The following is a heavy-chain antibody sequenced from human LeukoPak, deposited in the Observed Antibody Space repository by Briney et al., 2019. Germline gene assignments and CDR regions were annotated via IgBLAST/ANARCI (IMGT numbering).Heavy chain of an antibody. D-gene: IGHD3-10*01. CDR1: GFSFSDYN. CDR3: ARDDGSGSYANFYYYYYYMDV. Sequence: GGSLRLSCTASGFSFSDYNMNWARQAPGKGLEWVSSISSSTTYMYYADSAKGRFTISRDDAKKSLYLQMSSLRAEDTAVYYCARDDGSGSYANFYYYYYYMDVWGKGTTVTVSS. J-gene: IGHJ6*03. V-gene: IGHV3-21*01. CDR2: ISSSTTYM.